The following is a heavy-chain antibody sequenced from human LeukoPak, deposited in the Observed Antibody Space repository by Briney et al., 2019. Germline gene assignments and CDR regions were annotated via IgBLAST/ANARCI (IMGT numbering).Heavy chain of an antibody. CDR3: ARDPHIVVVPAARQYDAFDI. CDR2: IWYDGSNK. D-gene: IGHD2-2*01. J-gene: IGHJ3*02. V-gene: IGHV3-33*01. Sequence: GRSLRLSCAASGFTFSSYGMHWVRQAPGKGLEWVAVIWYDGSNKYYADSVKGRFTISRDNSKNTLYLQMNSLRAEDTAVYYCARDPHIVVVPAARQYDAFDIWGQGTMVTVSS. CDR1: GFTFSSYG.